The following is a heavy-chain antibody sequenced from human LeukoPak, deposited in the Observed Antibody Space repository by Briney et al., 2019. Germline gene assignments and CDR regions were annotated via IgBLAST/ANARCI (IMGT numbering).Heavy chain of an antibody. D-gene: IGHD3-10*01. Sequence: GRSLRLSCAASGFTFSSYGMHWVRQAPGKGLEWVAVIWYDGSNKYYADSVKGRFTISRDNSKNTLYLQVNSLRAEDTAVFYCAKDTTTSRRGFDYWGQGILVTVSS. CDR2: IWYDGSNK. V-gene: IGHV3-33*06. CDR1: GFTFSSYG. J-gene: IGHJ4*02. CDR3: AKDTTTSRRGFDY.